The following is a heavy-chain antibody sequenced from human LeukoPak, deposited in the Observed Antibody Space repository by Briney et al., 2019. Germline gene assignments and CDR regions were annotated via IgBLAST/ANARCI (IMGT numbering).Heavy chain of an antibody. V-gene: IGHV3-23*01. CDR3: AKSLIDSTTVFEY. D-gene: IGHD4-4*01. J-gene: IGHJ4*02. CDR1: GFTFSSYA. Sequence: GSLRLSCAASGFTFSSYAMSWVRQAPGKGLEWVSAISGGVGSTYYADSVKGRFTISRDNSKNTLYLQMNSLRAEDTAVYYCAKSLIDSTTVFEYWGQGTLVTVSS. CDR2: ISGGVGST.